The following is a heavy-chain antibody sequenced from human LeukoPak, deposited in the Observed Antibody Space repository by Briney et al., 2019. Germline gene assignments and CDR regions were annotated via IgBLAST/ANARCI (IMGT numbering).Heavy chain of an antibody. J-gene: IGHJ3*02. Sequence: PSETLSLTCTVSGGSIRSSSYIWDWIRQPPGKGLKWIGRISYSGSTYYNPSLKSRVTISVDTSKNQFSLKLSSVTAADTAVYYCARPTRYYDPIIMNDAFDIWGQGTMVTVSS. CDR3: ARPTRYYDPIIMNDAFDI. CDR2: ISYSGST. D-gene: IGHD3-22*01. CDR1: GGSIRSSSYI. V-gene: IGHV4-39*01.